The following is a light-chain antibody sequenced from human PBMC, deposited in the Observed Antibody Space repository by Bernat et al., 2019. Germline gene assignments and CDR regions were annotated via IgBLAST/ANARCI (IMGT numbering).Light chain of an antibody. CDR1: SDNVGNQG. J-gene: IGLJ3*02. CDR2: RNN. CDR3: SAWDSSLNGWV. Sequence: QAGLTQPPSVSKGLRQTATLTCTGNSDNVGNQGAAWLQQHQGHPPKLLFYRNNNRPSWISERLSACMSGNTASLTITGLQPEDEADYYCSAWDSSLNGWVFGGGTKLTVL. V-gene: IGLV10-54*01.